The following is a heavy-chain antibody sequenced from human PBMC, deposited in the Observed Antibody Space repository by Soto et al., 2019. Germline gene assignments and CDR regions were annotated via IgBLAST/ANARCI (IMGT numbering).Heavy chain of an antibody. V-gene: IGHV3-23*01. CDR1: GFICSSYD. J-gene: IGHJ3*02. Sequence: GSLRLSCAASGFICSSYDMSWVRQAPGKGLEWVSTILVDGRTFYVDSVKGRFTISRDSSQNTVYLQMNSLTAGDTALYYCAKATATGGGAFDICGQGTMVTVSS. D-gene: IGHD2-8*02. CDR3: AKATATGGGAFDI. CDR2: ILVDGRT.